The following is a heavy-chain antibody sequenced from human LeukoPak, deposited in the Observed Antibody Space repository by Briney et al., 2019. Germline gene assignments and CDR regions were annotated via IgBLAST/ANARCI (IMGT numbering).Heavy chain of an antibody. Sequence: PGGSLRLSCTSSGFTFGDYALTWVRQAPGKGLDWVGFIRSKTYGGTPEYAASVKGRFTISRDDSKSTAYLQINSLKTEDTAVYYCAYDSSGYNYYYDYWGQGTLVTVSS. V-gene: IGHV3-49*04. CDR1: GFTFGDYA. D-gene: IGHD3-22*01. J-gene: IGHJ4*02. CDR3: AYDSSGYNYYYDY. CDR2: IRSKTYGGTP.